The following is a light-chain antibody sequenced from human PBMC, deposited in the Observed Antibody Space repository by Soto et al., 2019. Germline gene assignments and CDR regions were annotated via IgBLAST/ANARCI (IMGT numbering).Light chain of an antibody. Sequence: SYELTQPPSVSVAPGQTARITCGGNNIGSKSVHWYQQKPGQAPVLVVYEDSDRPSGIPERFSGSNSGNTATLTISRVEAGDEADYYCQVWDSSSDHRYVFGTGTKVTVL. CDR2: EDS. V-gene: IGLV3-21*02. CDR3: QVWDSSSDHRYV. J-gene: IGLJ1*01. CDR1: NIGSKS.